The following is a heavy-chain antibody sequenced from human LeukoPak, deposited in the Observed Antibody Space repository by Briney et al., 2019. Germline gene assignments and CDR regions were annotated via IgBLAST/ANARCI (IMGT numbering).Heavy chain of an antibody. J-gene: IGHJ4*02. V-gene: IGHV1-24*01. CDR3: ARGVGGWFGELTNFDY. CDR2: FDPEDGET. CDR1: GYTLTELS. D-gene: IGHD3-10*01. Sequence: ASVKVSCKVSGYTLTELSMHWVRQAPGKGLEWTGGFDPEDGETIYAQKFQGRVTMTEDTSTDTAYMELSSLRSEDTAVYYCARGVGGWFGELTNFDYWGQGTLVTVSS.